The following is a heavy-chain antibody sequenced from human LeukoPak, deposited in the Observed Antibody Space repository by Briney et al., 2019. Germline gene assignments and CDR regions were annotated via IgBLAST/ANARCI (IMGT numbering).Heavy chain of an antibody. D-gene: IGHD2-2*01. CDR2: INHSGST. CDR3: ARGKRHCSSTSCTYYYYYYGMDV. V-gene: IGHV4-34*01. Sequence: SETLSLTCAVYGGSFSGYYWSWIRQPPGKGLEWIGEINHSGSTNYNPSLKSRVTISVDTSKNQFSLKLSSVTAADTAVYYCARGKRHCSSTSCTYYYYYYGMDVWGQGTTVTVSS. CDR1: GGSFSGYY. J-gene: IGHJ6*02.